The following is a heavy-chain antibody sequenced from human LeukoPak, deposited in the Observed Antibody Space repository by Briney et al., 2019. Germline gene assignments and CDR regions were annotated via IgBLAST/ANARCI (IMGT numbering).Heavy chain of an antibody. Sequence: SETLSLTCTVSGGSISSSNYYWTWIRQPPGKGLEWIGAIYYSGNNYHNPSLKSRVTIFVDTSKNQFSLKLSSVTAADTAVYYCARQASSSWFARFDPWGQGTLVTVSS. J-gene: IGHJ5*02. V-gene: IGHV4-39*01. CDR1: GGSISSSNYY. D-gene: IGHD6-13*01. CDR3: ARQASSSWFARFDP. CDR2: IYYSGNN.